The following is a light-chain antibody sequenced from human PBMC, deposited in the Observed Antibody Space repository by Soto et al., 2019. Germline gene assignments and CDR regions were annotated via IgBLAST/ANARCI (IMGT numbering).Light chain of an antibody. CDR2: DVS. V-gene: IGLV2-14*03. CDR1: SSDVGGYNY. J-gene: IGLJ2*01. CDR3: SSYRSSLTPVV. Sequence: QSVLTQPASVSESRGQSITSSCTGTSSDVGGYNYVSWYQQHPGKAPKLMIYDVSNRPSGVSNRFSGSKSGNTASLTISGLQAEDEADYHCSSYRSSLTPVVFGGGTKVTVL.